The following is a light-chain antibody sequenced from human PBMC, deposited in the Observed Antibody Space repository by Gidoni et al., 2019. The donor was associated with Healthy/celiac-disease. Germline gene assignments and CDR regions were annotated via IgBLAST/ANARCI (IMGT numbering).Light chain of an antibody. CDR2: GAS. CDR1: QSVSST. V-gene: IGKV3-15*01. J-gene: IGKJ2*01. CDR3: QQYNNWRMYT. Sequence: EIVMTQSPATLSVSPGDRATLSCRDSQSVSSTLAWYQQKPSQAPRLLIDGASTRATGIPARFSGSGSGTEFTLTISSLQSEDFAVYYCQQYNNWRMYTFGQGTKLEIK.